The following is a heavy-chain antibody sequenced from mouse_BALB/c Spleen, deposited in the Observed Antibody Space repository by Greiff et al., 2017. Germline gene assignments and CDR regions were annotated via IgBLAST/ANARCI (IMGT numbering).Heavy chain of an antibody. D-gene: IGHD3-2*01. Sequence: VKLQESGPELVRPGASVKMSCKASGYTFTSYWMHWVKQRPGQGLEWIGMIDPSNSETRLNQKFKDKATLNVDKSSNTAYMQLSSLTSEDSAVYYCARPKDSSGHVGFAYWGQGTLVTVSA. CDR1: GYTFTSYW. CDR2: IDPSNSET. J-gene: IGHJ3*01. CDR3: ARPKDSSGHVGFAY. V-gene: IGHV1S127*01.